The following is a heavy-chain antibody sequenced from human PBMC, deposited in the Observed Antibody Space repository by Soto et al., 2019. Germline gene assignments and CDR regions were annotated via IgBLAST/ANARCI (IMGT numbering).Heavy chain of an antibody. Sequence: SGGSLRLSCIPSGFTFDNFDMSWVRQAPGRGLEWVSAISGGGGGKYYADSVKGRFIISRDNSKNTVYLEVNGLRTEDTAVYYCAKDVHYDSSGGLDYWGQGTLVTVSS. CDR1: GFTFDNFD. CDR2: ISGGGGGK. CDR3: AKDVHYDSSGGLDY. J-gene: IGHJ4*02. D-gene: IGHD3-22*01. V-gene: IGHV3-23*01.